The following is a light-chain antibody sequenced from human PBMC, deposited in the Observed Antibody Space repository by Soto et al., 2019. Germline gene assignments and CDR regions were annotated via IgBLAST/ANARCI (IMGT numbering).Light chain of an antibody. Sequence: DIVVTQSPDSLPVSLGERATISCKSSRSVLSSSNNKDYLAWYRQIPGQPPKLLFYWSSSRESGVPDRFSASGSGTDFTLTITGLQAEDVAVYFCQQYYSHPYSFGRGTKLEI. CDR1: RSVLSSSNNKDY. V-gene: IGKV4-1*01. CDR2: WSS. CDR3: QQYYSHPYS. J-gene: IGKJ2*03.